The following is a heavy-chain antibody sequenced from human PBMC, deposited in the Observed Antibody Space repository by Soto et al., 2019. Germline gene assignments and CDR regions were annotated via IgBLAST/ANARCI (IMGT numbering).Heavy chain of an antibody. CDR1: GFTFSSYW. Sequence: GGSLRLSCAASGFTFSSYWMSWVRQAPGKGLEWVANIKQDGSEKYYVDSVKGRFTISRDNAKNSLYLQMNSLRAEDTAVYHRARDKGLVAPSDYWGQGTLVTVSS. CDR3: ARDKGLVAPSDY. J-gene: IGHJ4*02. D-gene: IGHD2-15*01. CDR2: IKQDGSEK. V-gene: IGHV3-7*03.